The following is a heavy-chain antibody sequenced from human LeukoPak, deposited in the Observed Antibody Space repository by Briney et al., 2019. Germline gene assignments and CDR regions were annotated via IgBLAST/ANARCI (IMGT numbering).Heavy chain of an antibody. J-gene: IGHJ4*02. CDR3: AKTYQSGFGELLFTQYYFDY. V-gene: IGHV3-30*18. CDR2: ISYDGSNK. CDR1: GFTFSSYG. D-gene: IGHD3-10*01. Sequence: GGSLRLSCAASGFTFSSYGMHWVRQAPGKGLEWVAVISYDGSNKYYADSVKGRFTISRDNSKNTLYLQMNSLRAEDTAVYYCAKTYQSGFGELLFTQYYFDYWGQGTLVTVSS.